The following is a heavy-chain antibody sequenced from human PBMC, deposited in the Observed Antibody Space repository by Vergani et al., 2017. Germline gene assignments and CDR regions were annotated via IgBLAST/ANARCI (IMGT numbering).Heavy chain of an antibody. Sequence: QVQLVQSGAEVKKPGASVKVSCKASGYTFTSYAMHWVRQAPGQRLEWMGWINSGNGNTKYSQKFQGRVTITRDTSASTAYMELSSLKSEDTAGYYFSGSVYSSGQGLENDYWGQGTLVTVSS. CDR1: GYTFTSYA. CDR2: INSGNGNT. CDR3: SGSVYSSGQGLENDY. V-gene: IGHV1-3*01. D-gene: IGHD6-19*01. J-gene: IGHJ4*02.